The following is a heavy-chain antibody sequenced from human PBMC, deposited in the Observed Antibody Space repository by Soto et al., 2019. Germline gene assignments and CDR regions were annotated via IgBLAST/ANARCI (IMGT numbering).Heavy chain of an antibody. V-gene: IGHV4-31*03. CDR2: IYYSGTS. CDR3: ARAEILTGYYHPNWLDP. Sequence: QVQLEESGPGLVKPSQTLSLTCTVSGASISSGDYYWTWIRQHPVTGLEYIGYIYYSGTSYYNPSLKSRVIISVETSKNQFSLTLNSVTAADTAVYYCARAEILTGYYHPNWLDPWGPGTLVTVSS. CDR1: GASISSGDYY. D-gene: IGHD3-9*01. J-gene: IGHJ5*02.